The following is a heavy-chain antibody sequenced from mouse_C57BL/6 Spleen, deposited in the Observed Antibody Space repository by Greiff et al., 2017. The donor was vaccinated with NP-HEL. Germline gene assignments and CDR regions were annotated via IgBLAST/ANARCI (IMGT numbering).Heavy chain of an antibody. CDR1: GYTFTSYG. D-gene: IGHD1-1*01. J-gene: IGHJ1*03. V-gene: IGHV1-81*01. Sequence: VQLQQSGAELARPGASVKLSCKASGYTFTSYGISWVKQRTGQGLEWIGEIYPRSGNTYYNEKFKGKATLTADKSSSTAYMELRSLTSEDSAFYCCSRHYDSSYWYFDVWGTGTTVTVSS. CDR3: SRHYDSSYWYFDV. CDR2: IYPRSGNT.